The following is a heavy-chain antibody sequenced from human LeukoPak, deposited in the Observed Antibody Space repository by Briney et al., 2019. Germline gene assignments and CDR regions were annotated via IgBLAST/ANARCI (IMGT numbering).Heavy chain of an antibody. V-gene: IGHV3-48*03. Sequence: GGSLRLSCAASGFTFSSYEMNWVCQAPGKGLEWVSYISSSGSTIYYADSVKGRFTISRDNAKNSLYLQMNSLRAEDTAVYYCARGGYSYGYTYFDYWGQGTLVTVSS. CDR3: ARGGYSYGYTYFDY. CDR2: ISSSGSTI. CDR1: GFTFSSYE. D-gene: IGHD5-18*01. J-gene: IGHJ4*02.